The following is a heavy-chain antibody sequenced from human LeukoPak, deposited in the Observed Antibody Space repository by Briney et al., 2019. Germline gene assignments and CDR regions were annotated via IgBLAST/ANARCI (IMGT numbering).Heavy chain of an antibody. J-gene: IGHJ4*02. CDR2: IYYSGST. D-gene: IGHD5-18*01. CDR1: SGSISSSSYY. V-gene: IGHV4-39*01. CDR3: ASSSTAMVTPFDY. Sequence: PSETLSLTCTVSSGSISSSSYYGGWIRQPPGKGLEWIGRIYYSGSTYYNPSLKSRVTISVDTSKIHFSLKLSSVTAADTAVYYCASSSTAMVTPFDYWGQGTLVTVSS.